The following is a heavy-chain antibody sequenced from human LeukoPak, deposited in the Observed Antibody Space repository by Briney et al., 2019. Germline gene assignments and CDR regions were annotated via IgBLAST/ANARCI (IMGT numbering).Heavy chain of an antibody. Sequence: HPGGSLRLSCAASGFTFDDYAMHWVRHAPGKGLEWVSGISWNSGSIGYADSVKGRFTISRDNAKNSLYLQMNSLRAEDTALYYCAKDSYSSSWYAAAFDYWGQGTLVTVSS. CDR2: ISWNSGSI. D-gene: IGHD6-13*01. J-gene: IGHJ4*02. V-gene: IGHV3-9*01. CDR3: AKDSYSSSWYAAAFDY. CDR1: GFTFDDYA.